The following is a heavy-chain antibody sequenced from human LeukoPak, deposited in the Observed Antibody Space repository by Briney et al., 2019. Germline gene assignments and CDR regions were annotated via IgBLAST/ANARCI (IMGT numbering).Heavy chain of an antibody. J-gene: IGHJ4*02. CDR1: GYTFTTYN. CDR3: ATGGHVRVYDSSAYYGHY. Sequence: ASVKVSCKASGYTFTTYNINWVRQAPGRGLEWMGIINPSGGSTSYAQKFQGRVTMTRDMSTSTVYMELSSLRSEDTAVYYCATGGHVRVYDSSAYYGHYWGQGTLVTVSS. CDR2: INPSGGST. D-gene: IGHD3-22*01. V-gene: IGHV1-46*01.